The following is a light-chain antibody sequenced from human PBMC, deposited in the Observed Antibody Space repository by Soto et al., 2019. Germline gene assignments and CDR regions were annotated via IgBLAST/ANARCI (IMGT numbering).Light chain of an antibody. V-gene: IGLV2-14*03. CDR1: VCDVAGYTY. Sequence: QSVLTQPASVSGSPGQTITISCTGAVCDVAGYTYVSWYQQHPGKGPKVIIYDVSNRPLGVSNRFSGSKSGTTASLTISGLHAEDEADYYCSSFTRFFGLFGGGTQLTVL. CDR3: SSFTRFFGL. CDR2: DVS. J-gene: IGLJ2*01.